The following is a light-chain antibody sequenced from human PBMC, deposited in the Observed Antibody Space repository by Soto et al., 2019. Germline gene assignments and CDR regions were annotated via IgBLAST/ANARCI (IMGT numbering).Light chain of an antibody. Sequence: QSVLTQPPSASGSPGQSVTISCAGTSSDVGAYNYVSWYQQLPGKAPKLIIYEVSKRPSGVPDRFSGSKSGNTASLTVSGLQAEDEADYYCTSYAGTYSFFYVFGTGTKV. CDR2: EVS. CDR1: SSDVGAYNY. CDR3: TSYAGTYSFFYV. V-gene: IGLV2-8*01. J-gene: IGLJ1*01.